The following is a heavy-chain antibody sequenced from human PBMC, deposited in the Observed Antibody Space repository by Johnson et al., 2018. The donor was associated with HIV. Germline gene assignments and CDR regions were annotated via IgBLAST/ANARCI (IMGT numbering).Heavy chain of an antibody. D-gene: IGHD5-12*01. CDR3: ARVQVAMATIGYAFDI. J-gene: IGHJ3*02. CDR1: GFTFSSYG. Sequence: VQLVESGGGVVQPGGSLRLSCAASGFTFSSYGMHWVRQAPGKGLEWVSLISWDGGSTYYADSVKGRFPISRDNSKNSLYLQMNSLGAEDTAVYYCARVQVAMATIGYAFDIWGQGTMVTVSS. V-gene: IGHV3-43D*04. CDR2: ISWDGGST.